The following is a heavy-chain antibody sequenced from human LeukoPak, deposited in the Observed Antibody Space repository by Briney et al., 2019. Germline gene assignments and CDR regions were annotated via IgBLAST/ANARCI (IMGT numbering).Heavy chain of an antibody. CDR2: IKQDGSKK. D-gene: IGHD5-24*01. CDR3: TRVGYIDEGIDY. Sequence: GGSLRLSCTASGFTFSNFWMGWVRQAPGKGLEGVANIKQDGSKKSYVDSVKGRFTISRDNAKNSLYLQMNSLRAEDTAIYYCTRVGYIDEGIDYWGQGTLVTVSS. V-gene: IGHV3-7*04. J-gene: IGHJ4*02. CDR1: GFTFSNFW.